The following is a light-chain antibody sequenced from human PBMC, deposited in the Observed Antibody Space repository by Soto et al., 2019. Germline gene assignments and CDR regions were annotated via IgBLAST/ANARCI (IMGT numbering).Light chain of an antibody. CDR1: SSDVGGYNF. J-gene: IGLJ3*02. CDR3: CSYAGSYTLV. V-gene: IGLV2-11*01. CDR2: DVS. Sequence: QSALTQPRSVSGSPGQSVTISCTGTSSDVGGYNFVSWYQHHTGKAPKLMIYDVSKRPSGVPDRYSGSKSGSTASLAVSGLQGEDVGDYYCCSYAGSYTLVFGGGTKLTVL.